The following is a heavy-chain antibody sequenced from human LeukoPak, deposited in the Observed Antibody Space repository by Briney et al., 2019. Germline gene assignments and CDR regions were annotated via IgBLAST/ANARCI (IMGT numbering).Heavy chain of an antibody. CDR3: ARDGELRFLEWLLYRPYYYYMDV. J-gene: IGHJ6*03. D-gene: IGHD3-3*01. CDR1: GFTFSSYA. Sequence: SGGSLRLSCAASGFTFSSYAMHWVRQGPGKGLEWVAVISYDGSNKYYADSVKGRFTISRDNSKNTLYLQMNSLRAEDTAVYYCARDGELRFLEWLLYRPYYYYMDVWGKGTTVTVSS. V-gene: IGHV3-30*04. CDR2: ISYDGSNK.